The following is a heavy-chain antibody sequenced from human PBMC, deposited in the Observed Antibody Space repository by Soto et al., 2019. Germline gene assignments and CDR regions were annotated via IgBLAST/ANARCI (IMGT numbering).Heavy chain of an antibody. CDR2: INAGNGNT. D-gene: IGHD3-9*01. V-gene: IGHV1-3*01. Sequence: GASVKVSCKVSGYTLTELSMHWVRQAPGQRLEWMGWINAGNGNTKYSQKFQGRVTITRDTSASTAYMELSSLRSEDTAAYYCARDARVRYFDWLPMRGPFDYWGQGTLVTAPQ. J-gene: IGHJ4*02. CDR3: ARDARVRYFDWLPMRGPFDY. CDR1: GYTLTELS.